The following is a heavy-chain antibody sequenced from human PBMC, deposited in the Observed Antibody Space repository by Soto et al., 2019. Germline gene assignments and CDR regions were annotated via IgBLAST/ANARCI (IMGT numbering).Heavy chain of an antibody. J-gene: IGHJ4*02. CDR1: GYTFTSYY. CDR3: ASTTTKNSGSTSLFDY. Sequence: GASVKVSCKASGYTFTSYYMHWVRQAPGQGLEWMGIINPSGGSTSYAQKFQGRVTMTRDTSTSTVYMELSSLRSEDTAVYYCASTTTKNSGSTSLFDYWGQGTLVTVSS. D-gene: IGHD1-26*01. V-gene: IGHV1-46*01. CDR2: INPSGGST.